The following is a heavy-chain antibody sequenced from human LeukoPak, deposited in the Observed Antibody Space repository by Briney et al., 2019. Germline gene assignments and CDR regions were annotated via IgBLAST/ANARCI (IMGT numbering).Heavy chain of an antibody. J-gene: IGHJ3*02. Sequence: SETLSLTCTVSGVSISSGGYFWSWVRQHPGKGLEWIGYIYYSGSTYYNPSLKSRVTISVDTSKNQFSLKLSSVTAADTAVYYCARAIIGPDTAMEQMVFDIWGQGTMVTVSS. V-gene: IGHV4-31*03. CDR3: ARAIIGPDTAMEQMVFDI. D-gene: IGHD5-18*01. CDR2: IYYSGST. CDR1: GVSISSGGYF.